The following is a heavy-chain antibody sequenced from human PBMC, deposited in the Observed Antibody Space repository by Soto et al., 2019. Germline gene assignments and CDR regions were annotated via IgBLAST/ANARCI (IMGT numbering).Heavy chain of an antibody. CDR3: ARAVPAFSKDDAFDI. Sequence: SQTLSLTCAISGDSVSSKSAAWNWIRQSPSRGLEWLGRTYYRSKWYNDYAVSVKGRVTINPDTSRTQFSLQLNSVTPEDTGVYYCARAVPAFSKDDAFDIWGQGTMVTVAS. CDR1: GDSVSSKSAA. V-gene: IGHV6-1*01. CDR2: TYYRSKWYN. D-gene: IGHD4-4*01. J-gene: IGHJ3*02.